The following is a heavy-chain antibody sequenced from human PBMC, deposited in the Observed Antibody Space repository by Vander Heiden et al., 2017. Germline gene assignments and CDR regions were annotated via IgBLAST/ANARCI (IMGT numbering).Heavy chain of an antibody. Sequence: QVQLQESGPGLVKPSETLSLTCTVSGGSISGYYPSWIRQPPGQGLEWIGYIYYSGSTNYNPSLKSRVTISVDTAKNQFSLKLSSVTAADTAVYYCARGSGADWYFDLWGRGTLVTVSS. CDR2: IYYSGST. V-gene: IGHV4-59*01. CDR3: ARGSGADWYFDL. CDR1: GGSISGYY. J-gene: IGHJ2*01. D-gene: IGHD1-26*01.